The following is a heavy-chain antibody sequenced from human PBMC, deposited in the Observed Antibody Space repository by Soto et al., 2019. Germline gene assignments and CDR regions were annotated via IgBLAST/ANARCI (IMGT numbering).Heavy chain of an antibody. V-gene: IGHV3-23*01. CDR1: GFTFSSYA. Sequence: GGSLRLSCAASGFTFSSYAMSWVRQAPGKGLEWVSAISGSGGSTYYADSVKGRFTISRDNSKNTLYLQMNSLRAEDTAVYYCAKPRDYYYYYGMEVWGQGTTVTVSS. CDR3: AKPRDYYYYYGMEV. J-gene: IGHJ6*02. CDR2: ISGSGGST.